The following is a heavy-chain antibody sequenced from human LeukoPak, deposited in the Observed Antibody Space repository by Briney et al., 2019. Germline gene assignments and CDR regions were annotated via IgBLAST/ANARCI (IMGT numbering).Heavy chain of an antibody. CDR2: ISGSGGGT. V-gene: IGHV3-23*01. D-gene: IGHD6-13*01. CDR1: GFTFSSFA. Sequence: GGSLRLSCAASGFTFSSFAMSWVRRAPGKGPEWVSTISGSGGGTYYADSVKGRFTFSRDNSKNTLYLQMNSLRAEDTAVYYCAKDPGSSWRSAEYFQHWGQGTLVTVSS. J-gene: IGHJ1*01. CDR3: AKDPGSSWRSAEYFQH.